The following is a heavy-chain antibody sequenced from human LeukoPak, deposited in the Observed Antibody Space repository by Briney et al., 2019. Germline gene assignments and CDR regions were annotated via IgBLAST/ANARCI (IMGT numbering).Heavy chain of an antibody. J-gene: IGHJ5*02. CDR1: GGSISSYY. CDR3: ARVRVWFDP. Sequence: SETLSLTCTVSGGSISSYYWSWIRQPPGKGLEWIGEINHSGSTNYNPSLKSRVTISVDTSKNQFSLKLSSVTAADTAVYYCARVRVWFDPWGQGTLVTVSS. D-gene: IGHD4-17*01. V-gene: IGHV4-34*01. CDR2: INHSGST.